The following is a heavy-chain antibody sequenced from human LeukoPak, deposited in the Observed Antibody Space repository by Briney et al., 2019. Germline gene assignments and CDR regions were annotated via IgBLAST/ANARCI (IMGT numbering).Heavy chain of an antibody. J-gene: IGHJ3*02. Sequence: ASVKVSCKASGYTFTSYYMHWVRQATGQGLEWMGIINPSGGSTSYAQKFQGRVTMTRDMSTSTVYMELSSLRSEDTAVYYCARDGTPGIVGPQGAFDIWGQGTMVTVSS. D-gene: IGHD1-26*01. CDR1: GYTFTSYY. CDR3: ARDGTPGIVGPQGAFDI. CDR2: INPSGGST. V-gene: IGHV1-46*01.